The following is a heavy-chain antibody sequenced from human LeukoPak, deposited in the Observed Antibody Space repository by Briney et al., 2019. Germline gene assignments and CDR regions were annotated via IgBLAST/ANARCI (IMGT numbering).Heavy chain of an antibody. CDR1: GGSFSGYY. J-gene: IGHJ6*03. CDR2: INHSGST. CDR3: ARVAVLPAYYYYYYMDV. V-gene: IGHV4-34*01. Sequence: SETLSLTCAVYGGSFSGYYWSWIRQPPGKGLEWIGEINHSGSTNYNPSLKSRVTISVDTSKNQFSLKLSSVTAADTAVYYCARVAVLPAYYYYYYMDVWGKGTTVTVSS.